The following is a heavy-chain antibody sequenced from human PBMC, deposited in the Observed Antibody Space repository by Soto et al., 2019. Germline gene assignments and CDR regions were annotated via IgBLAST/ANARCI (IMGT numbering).Heavy chain of an antibody. V-gene: IGHV4-34*01. CDR3: ARHNYGSGSTYFDY. J-gene: IGHJ4*02. CDR1: GGSFSGYY. Sequence: SETLSLTCAVSGGSFSGYYWSWIRQPPGKGLEWIGEINQSGSTNYNPPLKSRVTISVDTSKNQFSLKLNSMTAADTAMYYCARHNYGSGSTYFDYWGQGTLVTVSS. D-gene: IGHD3-10*01. CDR2: INQSGST.